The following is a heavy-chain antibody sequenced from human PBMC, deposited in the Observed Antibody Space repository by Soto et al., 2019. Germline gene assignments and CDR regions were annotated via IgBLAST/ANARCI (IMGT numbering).Heavy chain of an antibody. CDR3: ARVRNYYDSRGYDFDY. V-gene: IGHV1-69*13. J-gene: IGHJ4*02. CDR2: IIPIFGTA. D-gene: IGHD3-22*01. CDR1: GGTFSSYA. Sequence: ASVKVSCKASGGTFSSYAISWLRQSPGQGLEWMGGIIPIFGTANYAQKFQGRVTITADESTSTAYVEQNSLRSKYTADYYSARVRNYYDSRGYDFDYWGQGSLVIVSS.